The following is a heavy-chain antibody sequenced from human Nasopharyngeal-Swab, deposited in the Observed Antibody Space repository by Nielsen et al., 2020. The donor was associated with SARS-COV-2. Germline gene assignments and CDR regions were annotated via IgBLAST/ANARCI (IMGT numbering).Heavy chain of an antibody. V-gene: IGHV4-59*01. CDR2: IYYSGST. J-gene: IGHJ1*01. Sequence: SETLSLTCTVSGGSISSYYWSWIRQPPGKGLEWIGYIYYSGSTNYNPSLKSRVTISVDTSKNQFSLKLSSVTAADTAVYYCASQIQLWEYFQHWGQGTLVTVSS. CDR3: ASQIQLWEYFQH. D-gene: IGHD5-18*01. CDR1: GGSISSYY.